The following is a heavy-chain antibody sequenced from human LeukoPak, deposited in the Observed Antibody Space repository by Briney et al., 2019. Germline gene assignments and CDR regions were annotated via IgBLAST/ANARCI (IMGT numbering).Heavy chain of an antibody. V-gene: IGHV4-39*01. D-gene: IGHD2-2*01. CDR2: IYYSGST. J-gene: IGHJ6*03. CDR3: ARQFLEDCSSTSCHSYYYYYYMDV. Sequence: KPSETLSLTCTVSGGSISSYYWGWIRQPPGKGLEWIGSIYYSGSTYYNPSLKSRVTISVDTSKNQFSLKLSSVTAADTAVYYCARQFLEDCSSTSCHSYYYYYYMDVWGKGTTVTVSS. CDR1: GGSISSYY.